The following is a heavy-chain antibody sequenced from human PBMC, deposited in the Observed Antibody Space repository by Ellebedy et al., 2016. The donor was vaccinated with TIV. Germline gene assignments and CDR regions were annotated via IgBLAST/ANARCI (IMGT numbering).Heavy chain of an antibody. CDR2: ISYDGSNK. J-gene: IGHJ4*02. CDR3: ARDHKRYYYDSSGYMGDY. V-gene: IGHV3-30*03. D-gene: IGHD3-22*01. CDR1: GFTFSSYG. Sequence: GESLKISCAASGFTFSSYGMHWVRQAPGKGLEWVAVISYDGSNKYYADSVKGRFTISRDNSKNTLYLQMNSLRAEDTAVYYCARDHKRYYYDSSGYMGDYWGQGTLVTVSS.